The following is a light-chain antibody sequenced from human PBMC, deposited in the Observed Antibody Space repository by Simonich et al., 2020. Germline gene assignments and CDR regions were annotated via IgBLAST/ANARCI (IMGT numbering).Light chain of an antibody. CDR1: SSDVGGHNY. CDR3: SSYTSSSTRV. Sequence: QSALTQPASVSGSPGQSITIPCTGTSSDVGGHNYVSWYQQHPGKAPKLMIYDVSNRPSGVSNRFSGSKSGNTASLTISGLQAEDEADYYCSSYTSSSTRVFGGGTKLTVL. V-gene: IGLV2-14*03. CDR2: DVS. J-gene: IGLJ2*01.